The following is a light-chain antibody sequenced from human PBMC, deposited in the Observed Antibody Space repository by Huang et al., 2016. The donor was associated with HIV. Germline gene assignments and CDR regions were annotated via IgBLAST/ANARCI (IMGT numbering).Light chain of an antibody. J-gene: IGKJ1*01. CDR2: KAS. CDR1: QRISTW. Sequence: DIQVTQSPSTLSAFVGDRVNITCRTSQRISTWLAWCQQRPGKAPNLLISKASNLETWVPSRFSGNGSGTEFTLTINGLQPDDLATYYCQHQWTFGQGTKVEIK. CDR3: QHQWT. V-gene: IGKV1-5*03.